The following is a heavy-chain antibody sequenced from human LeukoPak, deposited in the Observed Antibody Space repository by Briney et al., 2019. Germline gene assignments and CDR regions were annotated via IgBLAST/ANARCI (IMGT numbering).Heavy chain of an antibody. Sequence: GGSLRLSCVASGFIFSSYSMNWVRQAPGKGLEWVSYISSSSGTIYYADSVKGRFTISRDNAKNSLYLQMNSLRDEDTAVYYCARDDKHPGDFDYWGQGTLVTVSS. J-gene: IGHJ4*02. V-gene: IGHV3-48*02. CDR1: GFIFSSYS. CDR2: ISSSSGTI. CDR3: ARDDKHPGDFDY. D-gene: IGHD2-21*01.